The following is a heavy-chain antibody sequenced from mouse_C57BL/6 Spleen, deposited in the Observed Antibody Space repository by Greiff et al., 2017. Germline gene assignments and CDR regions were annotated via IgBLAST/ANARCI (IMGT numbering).Heavy chain of an antibody. J-gene: IGHJ1*03. CDR1: GYTFTSYW. V-gene: IGHV1-52*01. Sequence: QVQLQQPGAELVRPGSSVKLSCKASGYTFTSYWMHWVKQRPIQGLEWIGNIDPSDSETHYNQKFKDKATLTVDKSSSTAYMRLRSLTSEDSAVYYCVLNYCGSSPSYWYFDVWGTGTTVTVSS. CDR2: IDPSDSET. D-gene: IGHD1-1*01. CDR3: VLNYCGSSPSYWYFDV.